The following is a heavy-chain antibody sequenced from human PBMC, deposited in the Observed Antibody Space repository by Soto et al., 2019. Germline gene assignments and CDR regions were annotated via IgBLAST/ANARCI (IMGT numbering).Heavy chain of an antibody. V-gene: IGHV4-31*03. CDR2: IYYSGST. Sequence: SETLSLTCTVSGGSISSGGYYWSWIRQHPGKGLEGIGYIYYSGSTYYNPSLKSRVTISVDTSKNQFSLKLSSVTAADTAVYYCARGGYCSSTSCYTGWFDPWRQETLVTVSS. J-gene: IGHJ5*02. CDR1: GGSISSGGYY. CDR3: ARGGYCSSTSCYTGWFDP. D-gene: IGHD2-2*02.